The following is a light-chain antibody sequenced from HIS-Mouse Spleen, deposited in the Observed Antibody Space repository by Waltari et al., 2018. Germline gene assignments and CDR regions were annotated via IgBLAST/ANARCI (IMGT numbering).Light chain of an antibody. V-gene: IGLV2-23*01. CDR1: SSDVGSYNL. CDR3: CSYAGSSTNWV. Sequence: QSALTQPASVSGSPGRSITISCTGTSSDVGSYNLVSWYQQHPGKAPKLMIYEGSKRPSGVSNRFSGSKSGNTASLKISGLQAEDEADYYCCSYAGSSTNWVFGGGTKLTVL. CDR2: EGS. J-gene: IGLJ3*02.